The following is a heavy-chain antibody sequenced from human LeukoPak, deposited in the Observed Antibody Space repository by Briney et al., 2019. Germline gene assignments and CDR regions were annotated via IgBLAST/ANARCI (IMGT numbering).Heavy chain of an antibody. Sequence: RGSLRLSCAASGFTFSSYAMHWVRQAPDKGLEGVAVISYDGSNKYYADSVKGRFTISRDNSKNTLYLQMNSLRAEDTAVYYCASMQVYCSSTSCYDIGMDVWGKGTTVTVSS. D-gene: IGHD2-2*01. J-gene: IGHJ6*04. CDR1: GFTFSSYA. V-gene: IGHV3-30-3*01. CDR3: ASMQVYCSSTSCYDIGMDV. CDR2: ISYDGSNK.